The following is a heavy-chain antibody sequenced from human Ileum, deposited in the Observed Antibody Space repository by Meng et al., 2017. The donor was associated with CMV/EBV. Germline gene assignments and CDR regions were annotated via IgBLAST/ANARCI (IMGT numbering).Heavy chain of an antibody. D-gene: IGHD3-10*01. Sequence: SETLSLTCTVSGGSISSGGYYWSWIRQHPGKGLERIGYIYYSGSTYYNPSLKSRVTISVDTSKNQFSLKLSSVTAADTAVYYCARDHKSGITLDVWGQGTTVTVSS. CDR1: GGSISSGGYY. CDR3: ARDHKSGITLDV. J-gene: IGHJ6*02. V-gene: IGHV4-31*03. CDR2: IYYSGST.